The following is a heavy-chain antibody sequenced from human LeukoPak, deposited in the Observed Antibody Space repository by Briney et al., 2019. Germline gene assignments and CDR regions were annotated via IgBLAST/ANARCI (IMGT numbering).Heavy chain of an antibody. CDR1: GGSFSDYY. CDR2: INHSGST. CDR3: QVNSYGPTYYYYYYMDV. D-gene: IGHD5-18*01. Sequence: PSETLSLTCGVYGGSFSDYYWSWIRQPPGKGLEWIGEINHSGSTNYNPSLKSRVTISVDTSKNQFSLKVNSVTAADTAVYYCQVNSYGPTYYYYYYMDVWGKGTTVTVSS. J-gene: IGHJ6*03. V-gene: IGHV4-34*01.